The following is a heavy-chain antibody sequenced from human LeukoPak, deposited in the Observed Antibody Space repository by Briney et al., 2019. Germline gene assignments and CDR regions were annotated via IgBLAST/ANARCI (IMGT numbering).Heavy chain of an antibody. CDR1: GFTFSNYY. Sequence: SGGSLRLSCTASGFTFSNYYMHWGRQAPGKGLEWVAVISDDGNRKYYADSVQGRFTISRDNSENTLYLQMNSLRAEDTAVYYCVKDLSGYWTFDYWGQGTLVTVSS. CDR2: ISDDGNRK. D-gene: IGHD1-1*01. J-gene: IGHJ4*02. V-gene: IGHV3-30*18. CDR3: VKDLSGYWTFDY.